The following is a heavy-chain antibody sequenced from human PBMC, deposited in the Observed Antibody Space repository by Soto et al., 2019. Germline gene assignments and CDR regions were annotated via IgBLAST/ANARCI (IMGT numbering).Heavy chain of an antibody. CDR2: IYHGGST. V-gene: IGHV4-30-2*01. Sequence: PSETLSLTCAVSGASINRGGFSWAWIRQTAGKGLAWLGYIYHGGSTYSTPSLKNRVTISRDRSQKQGSLNLTSVTAADTAVYYCARVRRANCVHSDCQTWFDPWGQGTPVTVSS. CDR3: ARVRRANCVHSDCQTWFDP. CDR1: GASINRGGFS. D-gene: IGHD2-21*02. J-gene: IGHJ5*02.